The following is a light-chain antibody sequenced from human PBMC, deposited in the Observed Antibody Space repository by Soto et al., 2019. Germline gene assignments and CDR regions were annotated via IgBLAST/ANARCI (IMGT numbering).Light chain of an antibody. CDR2: GAS. CDR3: LQYGSSGT. CDR1: QSVSNNY. Sequence: EIVLTQSPGPLSLSPGERATLSCRASQSVSNNYLAWYQQKPGQAPRLLIYGASNRATGIPDRFSGSGSGTDLTLTISRLGPEDFAVYYCLQYGSSGTFGQGTKVDIK. V-gene: IGKV3-20*01. J-gene: IGKJ1*01.